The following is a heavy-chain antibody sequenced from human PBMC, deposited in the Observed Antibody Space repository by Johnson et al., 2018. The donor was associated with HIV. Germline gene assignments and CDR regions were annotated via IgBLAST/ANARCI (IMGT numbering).Heavy chain of an antibody. V-gene: IGHV3-23*04. CDR2: ISSRGGST. CDR3: AKGAYYDSSGYYYGAFDI. D-gene: IGHD3-22*01. Sequence: VQLVESGGGVAQPGGSLRLSCAASGFTFRIYAMSWVRQAPGKGLGWVAAISSRGGSTYYADSVKGRFTISRDNSKNTLYLQMNSLRAEDTAVYYCAKGAYYDSSGYYYGAFDIWGQGTMVTVSS. J-gene: IGHJ3*02. CDR1: GFTFRIYA.